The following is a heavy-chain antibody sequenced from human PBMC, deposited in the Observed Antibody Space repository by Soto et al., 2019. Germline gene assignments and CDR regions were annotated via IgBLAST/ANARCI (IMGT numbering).Heavy chain of an antibody. CDR3: ARDLTGITMVRGANYYYYYGMDV. J-gene: IGHJ6*02. V-gene: IGHV3-48*02. Sequence: PGGSLRLSCAASGFTFSSYSMNWVRQAPGKGLEWVSYISSSSSTIYYADSVKGRFTISRDNAKNSLYLQMNSLRDEDTAVYYCARDLTGITMVRGANYYYYYGMDVWGQGTTVTVSS. CDR2: ISSSSSTI. D-gene: IGHD3-10*01. CDR1: GFTFSSYS.